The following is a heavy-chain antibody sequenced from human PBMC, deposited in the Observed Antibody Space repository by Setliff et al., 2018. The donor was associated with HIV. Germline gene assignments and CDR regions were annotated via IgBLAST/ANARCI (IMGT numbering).Heavy chain of an antibody. J-gene: IGHJ3*02. CDR3: ALRQRGGLVGAGNAFDI. CDR2: IANGINT. V-gene: IGHV3-23*01. CDR1: GFSFSNYA. D-gene: IGHD1-26*01. Sequence: GESLRLSCAASGFSFSNYAMTWVRQAPGKGLEWVSTIANGINTHYADSVRGRFTISRDNSKNTLYLQMNSLRAEDTAKYYCALRQRGGLVGAGNAFDIWGQGTMVTVSS.